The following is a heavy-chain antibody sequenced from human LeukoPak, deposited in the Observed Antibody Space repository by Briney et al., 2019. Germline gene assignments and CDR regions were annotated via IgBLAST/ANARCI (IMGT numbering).Heavy chain of an antibody. V-gene: IGHV3-23*01. CDR3: AKGTYYYASGSSYTESFGDN. CDR2: MSGTGGRT. Sequence: PGGAQRLSCAGSGFIFSSYAMSWVRQAPGKGLEWVSTMSGTGGRTYYADSVKGRFTISRDNSKNTLYLQMNSLRAEDTAVYFCAKGTYYYASGSSYTESFGDNWGQGTLVTVSS. D-gene: IGHD3-10*01. J-gene: IGHJ4*02. CDR1: GFIFSSYA.